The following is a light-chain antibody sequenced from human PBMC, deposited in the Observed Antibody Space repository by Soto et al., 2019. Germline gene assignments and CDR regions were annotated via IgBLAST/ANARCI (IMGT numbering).Light chain of an antibody. CDR3: QQRYTTPRT. Sequence: DIQMTQSPSSLSASIGDSVTITCRASQTIIGYLNWYQQKPGKAPRLLINAASNLQSGVPSRFRGSGSETDFTLTITSLQPEDFATYYCQQRYTTPRTLGQGTKVDIK. J-gene: IGKJ1*01. CDR2: AAS. CDR1: QTIIGY. V-gene: IGKV1-39*01.